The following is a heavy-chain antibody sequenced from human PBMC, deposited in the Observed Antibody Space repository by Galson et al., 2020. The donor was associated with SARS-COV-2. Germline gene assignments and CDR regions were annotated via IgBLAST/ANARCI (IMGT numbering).Heavy chain of an antibody. CDR1: GGSFSGYY. J-gene: IGHJ6*02. V-gene: IGHV4-34*01. CDR2: INHRGST. CDR3: ALERGYSGYVLAADTDYYGMDV. Sequence: SETLSLTCAVYGGSFSGYYWSWIRQPPGKGLEWIGEINHRGSTNYNPSPKSRVTITVDTSKNQFSLKLSYVNAADTAVYYCALERGYSGYVLAADTDYYGMDVWGQGTTVTVSS. D-gene: IGHD5-12*01.